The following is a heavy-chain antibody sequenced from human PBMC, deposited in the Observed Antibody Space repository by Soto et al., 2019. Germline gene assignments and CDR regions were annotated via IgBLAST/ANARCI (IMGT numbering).Heavy chain of an antibody. J-gene: IGHJ4*02. CDR3: AKENGYSSSWFEFDY. V-gene: IGHV3-23*01. D-gene: IGHD6-13*01. CDR2: ISGSGGST. CDR1: GFTFSSYA. Sequence: GGSLRLSCAASGFTFSSYAMSWVSQAPGKGLEWVSAISGSGGSTYYADSVKGRFTISRDNSKNTLYLQMNSLRAEDTAVYYCAKENGYSSSWFEFDYWGQGTLVTVSS.